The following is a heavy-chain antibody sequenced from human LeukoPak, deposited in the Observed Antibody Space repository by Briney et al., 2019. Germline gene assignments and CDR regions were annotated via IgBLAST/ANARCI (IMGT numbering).Heavy chain of an antibody. J-gene: IGHJ4*02. Sequence: PSETLSLTCTVSGGSISSSSYYWSWIRQPAGKGLEWIGRVDSSGRTGYNPSLKTRVTISLDTSKTQFSLKLSSVTAADTAVYYCARFPDCWGQGTLVTVSS. CDR1: GGSISSSSYY. V-gene: IGHV4-61*02. CDR3: ARFPDC. CDR2: VDSSGRT.